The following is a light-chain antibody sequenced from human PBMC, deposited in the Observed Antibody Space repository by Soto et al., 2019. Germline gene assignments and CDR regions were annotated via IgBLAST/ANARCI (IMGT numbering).Light chain of an antibody. Sequence: VLTQTRLSSPDTLGQPDSISCRSSQSLVHIDGNTYFNWLQQRPGQPPRLLIYKISNRFPGVPDRFSGSGAGTHFTLKISRVEAEDVGVYYCMQATQSYTFGQGTRLEIK. J-gene: IGKJ2*01. CDR1: QSLVHIDGNTY. CDR2: KIS. V-gene: IGKV2-24*01. CDR3: MQATQSYT.